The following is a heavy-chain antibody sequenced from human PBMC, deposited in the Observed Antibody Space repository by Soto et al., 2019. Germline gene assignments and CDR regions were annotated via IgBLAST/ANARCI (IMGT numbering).Heavy chain of an antibody. D-gene: IGHD4-4*01. Sequence: EVQLVVSGGGVVRPGGSMRLSCTASGFTFDDYSMTWVRQIPGKGLEWVSTTNWNGATTAYADSGRGRFTISRDNAKNSLYLQLDTVTAEDTAFYHCARDSDDSTGYYDYWGQGTLVTVSS. CDR3: ARDSDDSTGYYDY. CDR2: TNWNGATT. V-gene: IGHV3-20*01. J-gene: IGHJ4*02. CDR1: GFTFDDYS.